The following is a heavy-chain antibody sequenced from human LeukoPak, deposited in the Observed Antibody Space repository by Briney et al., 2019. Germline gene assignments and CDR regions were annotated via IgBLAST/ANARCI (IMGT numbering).Heavy chain of an antibody. CDR3: ARSWIQLWSPFDY. D-gene: IGHD5-18*01. J-gene: IGHJ4*02. Sequence: SVKVSCKASGGTFSSYTISWVRQAPGQGLEWMGRIIPILGVANYAQKFQGRVTITADKSTSTAYMELSSLRSEDTAVYYCARSWIQLWSPFDYWGQGTLVTVSS. CDR1: GGTFSSYT. CDR2: IIPILGVA. V-gene: IGHV1-69*02.